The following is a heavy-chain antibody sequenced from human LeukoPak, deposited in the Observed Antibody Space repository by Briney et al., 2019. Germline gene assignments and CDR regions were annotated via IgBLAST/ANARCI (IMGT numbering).Heavy chain of an antibody. V-gene: IGHV1-2*02. CDR1: GHTFTGYY. CDR2: INPNSGGT. CDR3: AREEDRGPDIVVVPAAIGGVFSWFDP. D-gene: IGHD2-2*02. J-gene: IGHJ5*02. Sequence: GASVKVSCKASGHTFTGYYMHWVRQAPGQGLEWMGWINPNSGGTNYAQKFQGRVTMTRDTSISTAYMELSRLRSDDTAVYYCAREEDRGPDIVVVPAAIGGVFSWFDPWGQGTLVTVSS.